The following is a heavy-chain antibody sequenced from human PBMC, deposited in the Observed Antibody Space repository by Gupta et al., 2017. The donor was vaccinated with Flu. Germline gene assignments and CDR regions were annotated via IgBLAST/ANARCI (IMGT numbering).Heavy chain of an antibody. V-gene: IGHV2-70*13. CDR2: IDWDDDK. Sequence: QVTLRESGPALVKPTETLTLTCTFSGFSRTTSGMCVSWIRQPPGKALEWLALIDWDDDKYYNISRKNRLTISKDPSKDQVVLTMTNMDPVDTGTYYCARTHGGDLHREGMDVWGQGTPVTVSS. CDR3: ARTHGGDLHREGMDV. D-gene: IGHD2-21*02. J-gene: IGHJ6*02. CDR1: GFSRTTSGMC.